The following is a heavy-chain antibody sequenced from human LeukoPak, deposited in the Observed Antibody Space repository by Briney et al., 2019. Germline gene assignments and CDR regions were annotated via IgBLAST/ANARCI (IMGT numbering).Heavy chain of an antibody. J-gene: IGHJ6*03. V-gene: IGHV4-59*01. D-gene: IGHD3-22*01. CDR1: GGSISSYY. CDR2: IYYSGST. Sequence: SETLSLTCTVSGGSISSYYWSWIRQPPGKGLEWIGYIYYSGSTNYNPSLKSRVTISVDTSKNQFSLKRSSVTAADTAVYYCARDRYYYDSSGYGYYYMDVWGKGTTVTVSS. CDR3: ARDRYYYDSSGYGYYYMDV.